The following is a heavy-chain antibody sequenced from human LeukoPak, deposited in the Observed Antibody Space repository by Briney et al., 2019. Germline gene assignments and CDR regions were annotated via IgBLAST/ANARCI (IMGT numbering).Heavy chain of an antibody. CDR1: GGSISSYY. V-gene: IGHV4-59*01. D-gene: IGHD6-13*01. CDR2: FYYSGST. J-gene: IGHJ4*02. Sequence: SETLSLTCTVSGGSISSYYWSWIRQPPGKGLEWIGYFYYSGSTNYNPSLKSRVTISVDTSKNQFSLKLGSVTAADTAVYFCARGAGSSWYLFVWGQGTLVTVSS. CDR3: ARGAGSSWYLFV.